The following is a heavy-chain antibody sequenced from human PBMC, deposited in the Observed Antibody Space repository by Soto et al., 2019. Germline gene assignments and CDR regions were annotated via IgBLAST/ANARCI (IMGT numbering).Heavy chain of an antibody. V-gene: IGHV4-30-4*01. CDR2: IYYSGST. CDR1: GGSISSGDYY. Sequence: SETLSLTCTVSGGSISSGDYYWSWIRQPPGKGLEWIGYIYYSGSTYYNPSLKSRVTISVDTSKNQFSLKLSSVTAADTGVYYCARDHGKGYCSGGSCYSDAFDIWGQGTMVTVSS. J-gene: IGHJ3*02. D-gene: IGHD2-15*01. CDR3: ARDHGKGYCSGGSCYSDAFDI.